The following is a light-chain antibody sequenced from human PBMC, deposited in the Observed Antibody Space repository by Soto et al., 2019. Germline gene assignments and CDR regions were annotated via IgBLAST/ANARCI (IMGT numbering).Light chain of an antibody. Sequence: QSALTQPASVSGSPGQSITISCTGSSGDVGAYNFVSWFQQHPGKAPKIILYDVTSRPSGVSNRFSGSKSGNTASLTISGLQAEDEADYYCSSFTTSSNLLFGGGTKLTVL. J-gene: IGLJ2*01. CDR2: DVT. CDR1: SGDVGAYNF. V-gene: IGLV2-14*01. CDR3: SSFTTSSNLL.